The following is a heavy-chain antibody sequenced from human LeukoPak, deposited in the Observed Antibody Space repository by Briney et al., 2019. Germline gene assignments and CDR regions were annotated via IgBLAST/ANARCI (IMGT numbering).Heavy chain of an antibody. J-gene: IGHJ6*03. CDR3: AREKGGGTVTTNYYYYMDV. V-gene: IGHV4-34*01. Sequence: SETLSLTCAVYGGSFSGYYWSWIRQPPGKGLEWIGEINHSGSTNYNPSLKSRVTISVDTSKNQFSLKLSSVTAADTAVYYCAREKGGGTVTTNYYYYMDVWGKGTTVTVSS. CDR2: INHSGST. CDR1: GGSFSGYY. D-gene: IGHD4-11*01.